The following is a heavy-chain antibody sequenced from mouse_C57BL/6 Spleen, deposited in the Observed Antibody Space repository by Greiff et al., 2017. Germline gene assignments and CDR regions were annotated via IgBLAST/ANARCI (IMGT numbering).Heavy chain of an antibody. D-gene: IGHD2-5*01. V-gene: IGHV1-4*01. CDR1: GYTFTRYT. Sequence: QVQLKQSGAELARPGASVKMSCKASGYTFTRYTMHWVKQRPGQGLEWIGYINPSSGYTKYNQKFKDKATLTADKSSSTAYMQLSSLTSEDSAVYYCARDYSNYVDYFDYWGQGTTLTVSS. J-gene: IGHJ2*01. CDR2: INPSSGYT. CDR3: ARDYSNYVDYFDY.